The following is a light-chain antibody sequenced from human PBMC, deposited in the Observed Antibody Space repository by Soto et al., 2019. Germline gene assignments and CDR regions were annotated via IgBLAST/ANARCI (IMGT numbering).Light chain of an antibody. CDR2: EVN. CDR3: FPFTTTSAPV. CDR1: SSDVGAYDN. J-gene: IGLJ1*01. V-gene: IGLV2-14*01. Sequence: QSVLTQPASLSWSPGQSISIRCTGTSSDVGAYDNVSWFQQHPGKAAKLMSSEVNKETSGGSNRFSGSRSGNAAYLAISGLQVEDDAEYLCFPFTTTSAPVFGTGTNLTVL.